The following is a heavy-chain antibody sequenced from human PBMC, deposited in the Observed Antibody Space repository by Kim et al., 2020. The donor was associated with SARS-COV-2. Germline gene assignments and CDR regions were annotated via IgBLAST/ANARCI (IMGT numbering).Heavy chain of an antibody. V-gene: IGHV1-69*13. D-gene: IGHD2-8*01. Sequence: SVKVSCKASGGTFSSYAISWVRQAPGQGLEWMGGIIPIFGTANYAQKFQGRVTITADESTSTAYMELSSLRSEDTAVYYCAREKPCTNGVCYLAEVRSYFDYWGQGTLVTVSS. CDR3: AREKPCTNGVCYLAEVRSYFDY. CDR2: IIPIFGTA. J-gene: IGHJ4*02. CDR1: GGTFSSYA.